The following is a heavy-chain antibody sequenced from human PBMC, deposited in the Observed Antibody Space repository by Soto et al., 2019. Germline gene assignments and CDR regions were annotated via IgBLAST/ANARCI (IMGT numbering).Heavy chain of an antibody. D-gene: IGHD4-17*01. V-gene: IGHV3-66*01. CDR3: ATTTTYFYAFDI. J-gene: IGHJ3*02. CDR1: GFTVSSNY. CDR2: IYSGGST. Sequence: EVQLVESGGDLVQPGGSLRLSCAASGFTVSSNYMSWVRQAPGKGLEWVSVIYSGGSTYYADSVKGRFTISRDNSKNTLYLQMNSLRAEDTAVYYCATTTTYFYAFDIWGQGTMVTVSS.